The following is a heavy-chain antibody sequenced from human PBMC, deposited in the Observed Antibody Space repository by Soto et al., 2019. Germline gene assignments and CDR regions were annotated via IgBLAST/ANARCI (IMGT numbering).Heavy chain of an antibody. CDR3: ARHPVYATGWQIDY. CDR2: IHNSGTT. Sequence: QVQLQESGPGLVKPSETLSLTCSVSGGSISSGSFHWGWIRQPPGKGLDWIGRIHNSGTTYYNASLKSRVSISIDTSKNQFSLKLSSVTAADTAVYYCARHPVYATGWQIDYWGQGTLVTVSS. D-gene: IGHD2-2*01. J-gene: IGHJ4*02. V-gene: IGHV4-39*01. CDR1: GGSISSGSFH.